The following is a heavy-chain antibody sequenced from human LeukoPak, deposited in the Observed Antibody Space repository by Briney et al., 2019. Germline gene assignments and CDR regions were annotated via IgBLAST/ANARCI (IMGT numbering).Heavy chain of an antibody. D-gene: IGHD3-16*02. CDR2: MHPTSGDT. Sequence: ASVKVSCKPSGYTFTDYDINWVRQATGKRPEWMGRMHPTSGDTAYAQKFQGRVTMTSNTAISTAYMELSGLTSGDTAVYYCARGYRWFHPWGQGTLVTVSS. CDR1: GYTFTDYD. J-gene: IGHJ5*02. CDR3: ARGYRWFHP. V-gene: IGHV1-8*01.